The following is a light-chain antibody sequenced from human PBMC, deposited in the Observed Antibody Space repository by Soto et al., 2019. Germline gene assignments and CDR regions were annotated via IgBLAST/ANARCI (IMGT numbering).Light chain of an antibody. CDR2: GAS. V-gene: IGKV3-15*01. Sequence: EIVMTQSPATLSVSPGERATLSCRASQSVSSNLAWYQQKPGQAPRLLIYGASTRATGIPARFSGSGSGTEFTLTIGSLQSEDFAVYYCQQYHDWPRTFGKGTKVEIK. J-gene: IGKJ1*01. CDR3: QQYHDWPRT. CDR1: QSVSSN.